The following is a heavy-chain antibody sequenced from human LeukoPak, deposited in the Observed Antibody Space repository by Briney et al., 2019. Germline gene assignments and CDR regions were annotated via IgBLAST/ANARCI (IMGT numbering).Heavy chain of an antibody. V-gene: IGHV3-7*04. CDR3: ERSLAAGFDV. J-gene: IGHJ3*01. CDR1: GFTFSNFW. Sequence: GVSLRLSCAPSGFTFSNFWMSCVPQAPGKGLEGVANMKQEGNEEYYVDSVKGRFTIYRDNAKNSLYLQMNSLRAEDTAVYYCERSLAAGFDVWGQGTMVTVSS. D-gene: IGHD6-25*01. CDR2: MKQEGNEE.